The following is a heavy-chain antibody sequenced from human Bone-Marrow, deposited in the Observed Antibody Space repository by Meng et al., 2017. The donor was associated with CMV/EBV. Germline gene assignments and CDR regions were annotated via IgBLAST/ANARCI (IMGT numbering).Heavy chain of an antibody. D-gene: IGHD2-2*02. CDR3: TTEGVEDIVVVPAAIAVDY. CDR2: IKSKTDGGTT. V-gene: IGHV3-15*01. Sequence: NAGMSWVRQAPGKGLEWGGRIKSKTDGGTTDYAAPVKGRFTISRDDSKNTLYLQMNSLKTEDTAVYYCTTEGVEDIVVVPAAIAVDYWGQGTLVTVSS. CDR1: NAG. J-gene: IGHJ4*02.